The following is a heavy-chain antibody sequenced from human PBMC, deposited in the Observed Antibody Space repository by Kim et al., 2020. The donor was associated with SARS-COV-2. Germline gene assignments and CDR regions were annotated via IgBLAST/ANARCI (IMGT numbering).Heavy chain of an antibody. V-gene: IGHV3-23*01. Sequence: GGSLRLSCAASGFTFSSYAMSWVRQAPGKGLEWVSAISGSGGSTYYADSVKGRFTISRDNSKNTLYLQMNSLRAEDTAVYYCAKRMITMQRSYYGMDVWGQGTTVTVSS. J-gene: IGHJ6*02. D-gene: IGHD3-10*01. CDR3: AKRMITMQRSYYGMDV. CDR1: GFTFSSYA. CDR2: ISGSGGST.